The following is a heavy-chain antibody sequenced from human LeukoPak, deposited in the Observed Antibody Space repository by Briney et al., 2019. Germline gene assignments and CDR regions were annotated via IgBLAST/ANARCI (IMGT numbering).Heavy chain of an antibody. J-gene: IGHJ6*02. CDR2: ISAYNGNT. CDR3: ARDPPRIVVVVAATNYYGMDV. D-gene: IGHD2-15*01. CDR1: GYTFTSYG. V-gene: IGHV1-18*01. Sequence: ASVKVSCKAFGYTFTSYGISWVRQAPGQGLEWMGWISAYNGNTNYAQKLQGRVTMTTDTSTSTAYMELRSLRSDDTAVYYCARDPPRIVVVVAATNYYGMDVWGQGTTVTVSS.